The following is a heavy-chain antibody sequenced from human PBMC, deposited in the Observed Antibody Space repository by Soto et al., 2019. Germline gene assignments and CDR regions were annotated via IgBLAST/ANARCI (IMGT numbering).Heavy chain of an antibody. Sequence: QVQLVQSGAEVKKPGSSAKVSCKASGGTFNTFAFTWVRQAPGQGFEWMGGVIPLFNTPDYAQKFQGRVTITADESTSTVYLELSGLSSDDTAVYFCGLASKWELLGYFYGMDVWGQGTTGIVSS. CDR1: GGTFNTFA. J-gene: IGHJ6*02. CDR2: VIPLFNTP. CDR3: GLASKWELLGYFYGMDV. V-gene: IGHV1-69*01. D-gene: IGHD1-26*01.